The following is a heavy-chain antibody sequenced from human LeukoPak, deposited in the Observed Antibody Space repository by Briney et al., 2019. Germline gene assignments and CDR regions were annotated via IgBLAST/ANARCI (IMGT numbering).Heavy chain of an antibody. CDR1: GLPFVVIP. Sequence: GGSLNLPVPLLGLPFVVIPLTWSARVQGKGLEWVGFIRSKAYGGTTEYAASVKGRFTISRDDSKSIAYLQMNSLKTEDTAVYYCTSSYGMDVWGQGTTVTVSS. J-gene: IGHJ6*02. CDR3: TSSYGMDV. V-gene: IGHV3-49*04. CDR2: IRSKAYGGTT.